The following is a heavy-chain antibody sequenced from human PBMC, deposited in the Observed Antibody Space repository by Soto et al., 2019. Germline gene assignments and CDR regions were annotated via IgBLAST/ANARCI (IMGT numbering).Heavy chain of an antibody. CDR2: ISYDGRNT. D-gene: IGHD1-26*01. Sequence: PGGSLGLSFVAPQLAFSNYAMHWVRQAPGKGLEWVAFISYDGRNTFLADSVKGRFTISRDNSKNTLYLQMNSLRPEDTALYFCAKGPSRYSANYWGAPADWGQRTLVTVFS. V-gene: IGHV3-30-3*02. CDR3: AKGPSRYSANYWGAPAD. J-gene: IGHJ4*02. CDR1: QLAFSNYA.